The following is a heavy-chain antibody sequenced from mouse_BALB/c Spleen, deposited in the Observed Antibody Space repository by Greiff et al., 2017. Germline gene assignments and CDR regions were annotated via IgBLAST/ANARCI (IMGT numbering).Heavy chain of an antibody. J-gene: IGHJ4*01. V-gene: IGHV3-8*02. D-gene: IGHD1-1*01. CDR1: GDSITSGY. CDR3: ARGALDGSSYYAMDY. CDR2: ISYSGST. Sequence: DVQLQESGPSLVKPSQTLSLTCSVTGDSITSGYWNWIRKFPGNKLEYMGYISYSGSTYYNPSLKSRISITRDTSKNQYYLQLNSVTTEDTATYYCARGALDGSSYYAMDYWGQGTSVTVSS.